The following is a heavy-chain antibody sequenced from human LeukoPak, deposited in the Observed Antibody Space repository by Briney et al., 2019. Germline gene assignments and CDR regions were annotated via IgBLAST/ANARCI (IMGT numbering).Heavy chain of an antibody. J-gene: IGHJ4*02. V-gene: IGHV1-69*13. CDR3: AVGIAVAGTGARHPFGY. D-gene: IGHD6-19*01. Sequence: SVKVSCKASGGTFSSYAISWVRQAPGQGLEWMGGIIPIFGTANYAQKFQGRVTITADESTSTAYMELSSLRSEDTAVYYCAVGIAVAGTGARHPFGYWGQGTLVTVSS. CDR1: GGTFSSYA. CDR2: IIPIFGTA.